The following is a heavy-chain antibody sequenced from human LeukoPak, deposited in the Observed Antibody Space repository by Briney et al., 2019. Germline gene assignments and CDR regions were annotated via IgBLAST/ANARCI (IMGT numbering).Heavy chain of an antibody. CDR2: IKSKTDGGTT. CDR1: GFTFSNAW. V-gene: IGHV3-15*01. J-gene: IGHJ4*02. Sequence: GGSLRLSCAASGFTFSNAWMSWVRQAPGKGLEWVGRIKSKTDGGTTDYAAPVKGRFTISRDDSKNTLYLQMNSLKTEDTAVYYCTTALSGSYYAVQIVLIDYWGQGTLVTVSS. D-gene: IGHD1-26*01. CDR3: TTALSGSYYAVQIVLIDY.